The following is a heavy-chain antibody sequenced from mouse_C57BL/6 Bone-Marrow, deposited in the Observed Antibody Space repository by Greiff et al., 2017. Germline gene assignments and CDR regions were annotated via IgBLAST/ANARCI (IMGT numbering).Heavy chain of an antibody. Sequence: EVKLVESGGGLVKPGGSLKLSCAASGFTFSDYGMHWVRQAPEKGLEWVAYISSGSSTIYYADTVKGRFTLSRDNAKNTLFLQMTSLRSEDTAMYDCARREGLYARDYWGQGTSVTVSS. CDR2: ISSGSSTI. CDR1: GFTFSDYG. V-gene: IGHV5-17*01. CDR3: ARREGLYARDY. J-gene: IGHJ4*01.